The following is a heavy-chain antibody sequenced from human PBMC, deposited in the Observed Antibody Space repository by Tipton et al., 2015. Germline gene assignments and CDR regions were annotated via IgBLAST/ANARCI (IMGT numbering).Heavy chain of an antibody. Sequence: TLSLTCTVSGGSVSSSSYYWGWIRQSPGKGLEWIGSIYYSGSTYYNPSLKSRVTISVDTSKNQFSLKLSSVTAADTAVYYCARARGRHGGLFDSWGQGTLVTVSS. CDR3: ARARGRHGGLFDS. CDR2: IYYSGST. J-gene: IGHJ4*02. D-gene: IGHD4-23*01. V-gene: IGHV4-39*01. CDR1: GGSVSSSSYY.